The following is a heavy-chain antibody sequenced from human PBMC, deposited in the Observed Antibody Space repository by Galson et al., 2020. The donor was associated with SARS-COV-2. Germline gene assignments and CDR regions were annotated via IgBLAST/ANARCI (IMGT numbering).Heavy chain of an antibody. CDR3: ARVILNVDIVATITGDYSYYGMDV. CDR2: INPNSGGT. D-gene: IGHD5-12*01. CDR1: GYTFTGYY. J-gene: IGHJ6*02. V-gene: IGHV1-2*02. Sequence: ASVKVSCKASGYTFTGYYMHWVRQAPGKGLEWMGWINPNSGGTNYAQKFQGRVTMTRDTSISTAYMELSRLRSDDTAVYYCARVILNVDIVATITGDYSYYGMDVWGQGTTVTVSS.